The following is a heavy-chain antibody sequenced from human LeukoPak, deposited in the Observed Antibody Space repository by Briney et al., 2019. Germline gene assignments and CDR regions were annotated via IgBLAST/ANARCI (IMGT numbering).Heavy chain of an antibody. J-gene: IGHJ3*02. V-gene: IGHV2-5*02. CDR2: IYWDDDK. CDR1: GFSLSTSGVG. Sequence: KKSGPTLVKPTQTLTLTCTFSGFSLSTSGVGVGWIRQPPGKALEWLALIYWDDDKRYSPSLKSRLTITKVTSKNQVVLTMTNMDPVDTATYYCAHRLGYCSGGSCYPDAFDIWGQGTMVTVSS. CDR3: AHRLGYCSGGSCYPDAFDI. D-gene: IGHD2-15*01.